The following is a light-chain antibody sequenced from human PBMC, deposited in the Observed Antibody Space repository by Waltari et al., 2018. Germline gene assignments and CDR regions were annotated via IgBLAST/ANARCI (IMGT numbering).Light chain of an antibody. CDR2: GAS. Sequence: ENVLAQSPGTLSLAPGERVSLSCRASQPVSSSYVAWYQQKPGLAPRLLMYGASRRATGTPDRFSGSGSGTDFTLTISRLAPEDSAVYYCQQFGTTPWTFGQGTTVKI. J-gene: IGKJ1*01. CDR3: QQFGTTPWT. CDR1: QPVSSSY. V-gene: IGKV3-20*01.